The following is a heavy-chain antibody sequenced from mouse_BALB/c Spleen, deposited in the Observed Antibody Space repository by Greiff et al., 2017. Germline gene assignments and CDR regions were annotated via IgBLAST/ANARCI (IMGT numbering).Heavy chain of an antibody. Sequence: VQLQQSGAELVKPGASVKLSCTASGFNIKDTYMHWVRQRPEQGLEWIGRIDPANGNTNYDPKFQGKATITADTSSNTAYLQLSSLTSEDTAVYYCAISLLGLRAMDYWGQGTSVTVSS. V-gene: IGHV14-3*02. CDR3: AISLLGLRAMDY. D-gene: IGHD1-2*01. CDR1: GFNIKDTY. CDR2: IDPANGNT. J-gene: IGHJ4*01.